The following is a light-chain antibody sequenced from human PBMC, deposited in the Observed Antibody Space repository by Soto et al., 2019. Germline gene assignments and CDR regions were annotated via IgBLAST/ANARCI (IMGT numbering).Light chain of an antibody. CDR2: EDD. V-gene: IGLV3-1*01. Sequence: SYELTQPPSVSVSPGQTASITCSGDKLGDKFACWYQQKPGQSPMLVIYEDDKRPSGIPERFSGSNSGNTATLTISGTQAMDEADYYCQAWDSSLRVFGGGTKVTAL. CDR1: KLGDKF. J-gene: IGLJ3*02. CDR3: QAWDSSLRV.